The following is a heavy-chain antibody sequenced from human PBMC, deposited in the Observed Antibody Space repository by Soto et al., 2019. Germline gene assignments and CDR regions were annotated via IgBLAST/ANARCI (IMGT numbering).Heavy chain of an antibody. V-gene: IGHV1-3*01. D-gene: IGHD3-9*01. J-gene: IGHJ4*02. CDR2: INAGNGNT. CDR3: ARDHYDILTGYYIVGVPDY. CDR1: GYTFTSYA. Sequence: GASVKVSCKASGYTFTSYAMHWVRQAPGQRLEWMGWINAGNGNTKYSQKFQGRVTITRDTSASTAYMELSSLRSEDTAVYYCARDHYDILTGYYIVGVPDYWGQGTLVTVSS.